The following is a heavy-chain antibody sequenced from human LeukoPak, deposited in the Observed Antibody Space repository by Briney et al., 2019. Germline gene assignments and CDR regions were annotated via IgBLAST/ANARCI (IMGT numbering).Heavy chain of an antibody. CDR1: GFTFSSYS. CDR2: ISSSSSYI. D-gene: IGHD2-15*01. J-gene: IGHJ6*04. V-gene: IGHV3-21*01. Sequence: GGSLRLSCAASGFTFSSYSMNWVRQAPGKGLEWVSSISSSSSYIYYEDSVKGRFTISRDNAKNSLYLQMNSLRAEDTAVYYCARGCSGGSCPTGPMDVWGKGTTVTVSS. CDR3: ARGCSGGSCPTGPMDV.